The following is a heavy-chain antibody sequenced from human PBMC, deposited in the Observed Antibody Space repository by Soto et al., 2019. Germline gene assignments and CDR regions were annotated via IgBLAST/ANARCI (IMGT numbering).Heavy chain of an antibody. CDR2: IYHSGRT. CDR3: AGSYCSVGRCHSYVMEI. V-gene: IGHV4-4*02. CDR1: GGSINNGNS. D-gene: IGHD1-26*01. Sequence: QVQLQESGPGLVKPSGTLSLTCDVSGGSINNGNSWSWVRQSPARGLEWIGEIYHSGRTDYNPSRKSRVTISLDRSKNQFSLMLSSVTAANTAIYYCAGSYCSVGRCHSYVMEIWGQGTKVTVS. J-gene: IGHJ6*02.